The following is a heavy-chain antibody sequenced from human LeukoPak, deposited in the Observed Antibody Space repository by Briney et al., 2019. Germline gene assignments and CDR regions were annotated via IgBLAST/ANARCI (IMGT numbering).Heavy chain of an antibody. V-gene: IGHV4-59*11. CDR1: GGSISSHH. CDR3: ARVTYYYDSSGYGGNWFDP. J-gene: IGHJ5*02. Sequence: PSETLSLTCTVSGGSISSHHWSWIRQPPGKGLEYIGYIYYSGSTNYNPSLKSRVTISVDTSKNQFSLKLSSVTAADTAVYYCARVTYYYDSSGYGGNWFDPWGQGTLVTVSS. D-gene: IGHD3-22*01. CDR2: IYYSGST.